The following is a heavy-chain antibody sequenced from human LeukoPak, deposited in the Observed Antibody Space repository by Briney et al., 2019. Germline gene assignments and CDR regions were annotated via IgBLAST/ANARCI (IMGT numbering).Heavy chain of an antibody. Sequence: GGSLRLSCAASGFTFSNYNMNWVRQAPGKGLEWVSYISSSSSTIYYADSVKGRFTISRDNAKNSLYLQMNSLRAEDTAVYYCARDLDYGDHGWFDPWGQGTLVTVSS. CDR2: ISSSSSTI. D-gene: IGHD4-17*01. J-gene: IGHJ5*02. CDR1: GFTFSNYN. V-gene: IGHV3-48*01. CDR3: ARDLDYGDHGWFDP.